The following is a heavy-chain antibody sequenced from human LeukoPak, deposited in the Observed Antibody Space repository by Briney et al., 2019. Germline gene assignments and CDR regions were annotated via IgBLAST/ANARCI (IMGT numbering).Heavy chain of an antibody. CDR3: ARDPPDDSSGYYS. Sequence: GGSLRLSCAASGFTFSSYWMSWVRQAPGKGLEWVANIKQDGSEKYYVDSVKGRFTISRDNAKNSLYLQMNSLRAEDTAVYYCARDPPDDSSGYYSWGQGTLVTVSS. CDR1: GFTFSSYW. CDR2: IKQDGSEK. J-gene: IGHJ4*02. V-gene: IGHV3-7*01. D-gene: IGHD3-22*01.